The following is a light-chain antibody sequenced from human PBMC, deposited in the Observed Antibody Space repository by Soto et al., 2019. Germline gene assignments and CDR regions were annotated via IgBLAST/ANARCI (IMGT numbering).Light chain of an antibody. CDR1: QSVSTN. CDR2: GAS. CDR3: QQYHNWPPYT. Sequence: EIVMTQSPATLSVSPGERATLSCRASQSVSTNLAWYQQKRGQAPRLLMYGASTRATGIPARFSGSGSGTEFTLTISSLQSEDFAVYYCQQYHNWPPYTFGQGTKLEIK. J-gene: IGKJ2*01. V-gene: IGKV3-15*01.